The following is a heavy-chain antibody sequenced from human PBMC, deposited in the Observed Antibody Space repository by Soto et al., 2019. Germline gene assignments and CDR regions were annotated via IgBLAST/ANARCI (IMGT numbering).Heavy chain of an antibody. D-gene: IGHD3-10*01. J-gene: IGHJ4*02. Sequence: QVQLVQSGAEVKKPGSSVKVSCKASGGTFSSYTISWVRQAPGQGLEWMGRIIPILGIANYAQKFQGRVPITADKCTSTAYMELSSLRSEDTAVYYCASRVLKHLHMVRGVIIPTFDYWGQGTLVTVSS. CDR1: GGTFSSYT. CDR3: ASRVLKHLHMVRGVIIPTFDY. V-gene: IGHV1-69*02. CDR2: IIPILGIA.